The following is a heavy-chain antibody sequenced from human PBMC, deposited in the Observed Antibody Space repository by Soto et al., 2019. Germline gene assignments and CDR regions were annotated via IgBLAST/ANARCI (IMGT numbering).Heavy chain of an antibody. CDR2: IIPILGIA. CDR3: ARIDYDILTGYYVGY. CDR1: GGTFSSYT. V-gene: IGHV1-69*02. D-gene: IGHD3-9*01. Sequence: QVQLVQSGAEVKKPGSSVKVSCKASGGTFSSYTISWVRQAPGQGLEWMGRIIPILGIANYAQKFQGRVTITADKSTSTAYMELSSLRSEDTAVYYCARIDYDILTGYYVGYWGQGTLVTVSS. J-gene: IGHJ4*02.